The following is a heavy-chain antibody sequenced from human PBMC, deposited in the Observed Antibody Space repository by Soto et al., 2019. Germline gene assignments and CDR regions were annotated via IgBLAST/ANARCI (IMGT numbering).Heavy chain of an antibody. J-gene: IGHJ3*02. CDR3: ARRPDAFDI. V-gene: IGHV3-23*01. CDR1: GSIFTDFT. Sequence: PGGSLRLSCAGSGSIFTDFTMTWVRQAPGKGLEWVSAISGDGLSTYYAGSVKGRFTTSRDNSKTTLYLQMNSLRAEDTAVYYCARRPDAFDIWGRGTMVTVSS. CDR2: ISGDGLST.